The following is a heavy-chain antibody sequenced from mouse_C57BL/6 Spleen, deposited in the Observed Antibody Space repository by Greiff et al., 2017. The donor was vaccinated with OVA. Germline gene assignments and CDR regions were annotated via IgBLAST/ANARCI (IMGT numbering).Heavy chain of an antibody. CDR2: IDPSDSYT. Sequence: QVQLQQPGAELVKPGASVKLSCKASGYTFTSYWMQWVKQRPGQGLEWIGEIDPSDSYTNYNQKFKGKATLTVDTSSSTAYMQLSSLTSEDSAVYYCARGDYGSGVGYWGQGTTLTVSS. CDR3: ARGDYGSGVGY. CDR1: GYTFTSYW. J-gene: IGHJ2*01. D-gene: IGHD1-1*01. V-gene: IGHV1-50*01.